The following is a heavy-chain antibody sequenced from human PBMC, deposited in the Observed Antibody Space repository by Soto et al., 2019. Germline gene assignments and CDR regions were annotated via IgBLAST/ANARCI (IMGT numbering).Heavy chain of an antibody. CDR2: IYYSGST. J-gene: IGHJ5*02. Sequence: SETLSLTCTVSGGSISSGGYYWSWIRQHPGKGLEWIGYIYYSGSTYYNPSLKSRVTISVDTSKNQFSLKLSSVTAADTAVYYCARAPRGVITHRGREWFDPWGQGTLVTVSS. V-gene: IGHV4-31*03. D-gene: IGHD3-10*01. CDR1: GGSISSGGYY. CDR3: ARAPRGVITHRGREWFDP.